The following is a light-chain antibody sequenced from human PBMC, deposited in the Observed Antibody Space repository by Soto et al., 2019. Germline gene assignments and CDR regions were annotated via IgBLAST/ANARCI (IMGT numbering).Light chain of an antibody. J-gene: IGKJ1*01. CDR1: QSVSSSY. CDR3: QQYGSAPKT. V-gene: IGKV3-20*01. Sequence: EIVLTQSPGTLSLSPGERATLSCRASQSVSSSYLAWYQQKPGQAPRLLIYGASSRATGIPDRFSGSGSGTVFTLTISRLEPEDFAVYYCQQYGSAPKTFGQGTTVEIK. CDR2: GAS.